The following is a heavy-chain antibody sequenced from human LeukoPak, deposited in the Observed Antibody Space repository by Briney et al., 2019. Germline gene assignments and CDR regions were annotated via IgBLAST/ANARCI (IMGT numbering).Heavy chain of an antibody. J-gene: IGHJ3*02. D-gene: IGHD3-10*01. V-gene: IGHV5-51*01. CDR2: IYPGDSDA. Sequence: GGSLKISCKGSGYSFTNYCIAWVRQMPGQGLEWMANIYPGDSDARYSPSFQGQVTISVDKSISTTYLRWSSLKASDTAMYYCARRGWGFGEPKRDHDTFDIWGQGTMVTVSS. CDR3: ARRGWGFGEPKRDHDTFDI. CDR1: GYSFTNYC.